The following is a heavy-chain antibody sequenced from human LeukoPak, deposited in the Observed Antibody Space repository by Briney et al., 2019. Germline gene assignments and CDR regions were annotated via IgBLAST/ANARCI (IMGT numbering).Heavy chain of an antibody. D-gene: IGHD6-19*01. Sequence: PSETLSLTCAVSGYSISSGYYWGWIRQPPGKGLEWIGSIYHSGSTYYNPSLKSRVTISVDTSKNQFSLKLSSVTAADTAVYYCARFPSYIAVEGWGQGTLVTVSS. J-gene: IGHJ4*02. CDR3: ARFPSYIAVEG. CDR2: IYHSGST. V-gene: IGHV4-38-2*01. CDR1: GYSISSGYY.